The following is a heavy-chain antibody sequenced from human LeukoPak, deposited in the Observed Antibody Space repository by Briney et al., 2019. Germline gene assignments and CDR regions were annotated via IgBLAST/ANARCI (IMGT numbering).Heavy chain of an antibody. Sequence: GESLKISCKGSGYSFTSYWIGWVRPMPGKGLEWMGIIYPGDSDTRYSPSFQGQVTISADKSISTAYLQWSSLKASDTAMYYCARVYNWNDGDYYYGMDVWGKGTTVTVSS. D-gene: IGHD1-1*01. J-gene: IGHJ6*04. CDR2: IYPGDSDT. CDR3: ARVYNWNDGDYYYGMDV. V-gene: IGHV5-51*01. CDR1: GYSFTSYW.